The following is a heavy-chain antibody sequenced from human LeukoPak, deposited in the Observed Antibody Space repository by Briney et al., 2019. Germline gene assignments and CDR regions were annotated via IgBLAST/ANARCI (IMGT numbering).Heavy chain of an antibody. CDR1: GFTLSGNA. V-gene: IGHV3-23*01. Sequence: GGSLRLSCAASGFTLSGNAMNWVRQAPGKGLEWVSIIGGSDGTTYYADSVKGRFTISRDNFQNTLYLQMNSLRAEDTAVYYCARRNAAYGPFDPWGQGTLVTVSS. CDR2: IGGSDGTT. CDR3: ARRNAAYGPFDP. J-gene: IGHJ5*02. D-gene: IGHD3-10*01.